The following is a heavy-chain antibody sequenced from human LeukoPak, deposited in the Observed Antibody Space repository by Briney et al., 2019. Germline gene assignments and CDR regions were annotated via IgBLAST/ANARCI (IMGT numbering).Heavy chain of an antibody. CDR3: ALYSSNYYYYYMDV. CDR1: GFTFDDYG. Sequence: GGSLRLSCAASGFTFDDYGMSWVRQAPGKGLEWVAGINWSGDSTGYADSVKGRFTISRDNAKNSLYLQMNSLRAEDTAFYYCALYSSNYYYYYMDVWGKGTTVTVSS. V-gene: IGHV3-20*04. J-gene: IGHJ6*03. D-gene: IGHD6-19*01. CDR2: INWSGDST.